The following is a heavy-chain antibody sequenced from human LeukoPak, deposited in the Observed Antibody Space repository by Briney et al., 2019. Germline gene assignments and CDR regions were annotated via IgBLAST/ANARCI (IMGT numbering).Heavy chain of an antibody. J-gene: IGHJ4*02. D-gene: IGHD2-15*01. V-gene: IGHV1-2*06. Sequence: ASVKVSCKASGYTFTGYYMHWVRQAPGQGLEWMGRINPNSGGTNYAQKFQGRVTMTTDTSTSTAYMELRSLRSDDTAVYYCARTPRGISYCSGGSCYFDYWGQGTLVTVSS. CDR3: ARTPRGISYCSGGSCYFDY. CDR1: GYTFTGYY. CDR2: INPNSGGT.